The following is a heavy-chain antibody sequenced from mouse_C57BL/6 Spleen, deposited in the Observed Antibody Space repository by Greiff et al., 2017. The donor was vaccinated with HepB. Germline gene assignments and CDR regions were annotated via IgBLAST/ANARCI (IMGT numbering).Heavy chain of an antibody. CDR3: ARWYYGSSYGYFDV. J-gene: IGHJ1*03. Sequence: QLPGAELVKPGASVKLSCKASGYTFTSYWMHWVKQRPGQGLEWIGMIHPNSGSTNYNEKFKSKATLTVDKSSSTAYMQLSSLTSEDSAVYYCARWYYGSSYGYFDVWGTGTTVTVSS. CDR1: GYTFTSYW. V-gene: IGHV1-64*01. CDR2: IHPNSGST. D-gene: IGHD1-1*01.